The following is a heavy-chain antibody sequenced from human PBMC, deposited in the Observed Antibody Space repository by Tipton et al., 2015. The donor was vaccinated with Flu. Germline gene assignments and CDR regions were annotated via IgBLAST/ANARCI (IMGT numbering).Heavy chain of an antibody. CDR3: ARAQSYSSLSGAFDL. Sequence: SLRLSCAASGFTFSTYTFHWVRQAPGKGLEWVAVISYDGSRKYYEDSVKGRFPISRDNAKDTLYLQMNSLRADDTALFYCARAQSYSSLSGAFDLWRQGTMLTVSS. CDR1: GFTFSTYT. J-gene: IGHJ3*01. CDR2: ISYDGSRK. D-gene: IGHD6-19*01. V-gene: IGHV3-30*01.